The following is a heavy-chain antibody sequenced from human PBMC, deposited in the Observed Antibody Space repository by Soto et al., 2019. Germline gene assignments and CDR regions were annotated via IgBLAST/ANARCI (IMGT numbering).Heavy chain of an antibody. CDR3: ERGFGWLDY. Sequence: EVQLVESGGGLVQPGGSLRLSCAASGFTVSSNYMTWVRQAPGKGLEYVSAISSNGGSTYYANSVKGRFTISRDNSKNTLYLQMGSLRAEDIAVYYCERGFGWLDYWGQGTLVTVSS. D-gene: IGHD6-19*01. V-gene: IGHV3-64*01. CDR2: ISSNGGST. CDR1: GFTVSSNY. J-gene: IGHJ4*02.